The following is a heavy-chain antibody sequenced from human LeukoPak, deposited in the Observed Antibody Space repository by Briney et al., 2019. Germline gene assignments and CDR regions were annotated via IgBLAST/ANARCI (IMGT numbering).Heavy chain of an antibody. D-gene: IGHD3-3*01. Sequence: PSETLSLTCTVSGGSISGGGYYWSWIRQPPGKGLEWIGFTYHSGSTHYNPSLESRVTISVDRSKNQFSLKLSSVTAADTAVYYCARGHPEWLSFDNWGQGTLITVSS. CDR3: ARGHPEWLSFDN. V-gene: IGHV4-30-2*01. CDR1: GGSISGGGYY. J-gene: IGHJ4*02. CDR2: TYHSGST.